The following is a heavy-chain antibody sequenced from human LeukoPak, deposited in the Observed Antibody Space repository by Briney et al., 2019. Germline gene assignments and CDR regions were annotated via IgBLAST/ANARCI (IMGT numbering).Heavy chain of an antibody. D-gene: IGHD3-10*01. Sequence: GASVKVSCKASGYTFTSYDINWVRQAPGQGLEWMGWINPNSGGTNYAQKFQGRVTMTRDTSISTAYMELSRLRSDDTAVYYCARGYYGSGRPPTFDPWGQGTLVTVSS. CDR2: INPNSGGT. CDR3: ARGYYGSGRPPTFDP. CDR1: GYTFTSYD. V-gene: IGHV1-2*02. J-gene: IGHJ5*02.